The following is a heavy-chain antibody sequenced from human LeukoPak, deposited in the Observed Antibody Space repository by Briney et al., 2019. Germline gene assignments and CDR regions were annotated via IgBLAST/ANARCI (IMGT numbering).Heavy chain of an antibody. Sequence: GGSLRLSCAASGFTFSSYAMSWVRQAPGKGLEWVSAISGSGGSTYYADPVKGRFTISRDNSKNTLYLQMNSLRAEDTAVYYCARDNGGPYVGASKVYYYGMDVWGQGTTVTVSS. D-gene: IGHD1-26*01. CDR2: ISGSGGST. V-gene: IGHV3-23*01. CDR3: ARDNGGPYVGASKVYYYGMDV. CDR1: GFTFSSYA. J-gene: IGHJ6*02.